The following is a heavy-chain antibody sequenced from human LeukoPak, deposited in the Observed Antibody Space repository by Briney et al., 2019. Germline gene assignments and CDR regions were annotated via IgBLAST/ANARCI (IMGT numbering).Heavy chain of an antibody. D-gene: IGHD1-26*01. CDR2: IRFDGSNK. CDR3: ARGRIVGATAVFDP. Sequence: PGGSLRLSCGASGFTFSSFGMHWVRQAPGKGLEWVAFIRFDGSNKYYADSVKGRFTISRDNSKNTLYLQMNSLRAEDTAVYYCARGRIVGATAVFDPWGQGTLVTVSS. J-gene: IGHJ5*02. CDR1: GFTFSSFG. V-gene: IGHV3-30*02.